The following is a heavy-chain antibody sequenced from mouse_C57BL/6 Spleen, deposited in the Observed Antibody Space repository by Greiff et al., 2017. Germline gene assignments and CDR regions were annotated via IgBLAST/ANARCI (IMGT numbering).Heavy chain of an antibody. J-gene: IGHJ2*01. CDR2: IDPSDSYT. Sequence: GQGLEWIGEIDPSDSYTNYNQKFKGKSTLTVDKSSSTAYMQLSSLTSEDSAVYYCARGGRDYFDYWGQGTTLTVSS. CDR3: ARGGRDYFDY. V-gene: IGHV1-69*01.